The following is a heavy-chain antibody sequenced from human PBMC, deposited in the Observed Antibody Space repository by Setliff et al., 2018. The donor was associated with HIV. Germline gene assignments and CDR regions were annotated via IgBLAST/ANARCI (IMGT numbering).Heavy chain of an antibody. J-gene: IGHJ6*03. CDR1: GGSINSYH. V-gene: IGHV4-4*07. CDR3: ARVTIPWGFNYYYMDV. Sequence: SETLSLTCTVSGGSINSYHWTWIRQPAGKGLEWVGRFYTSESESSNYNPSLKRRVTMSVDTSKNQFSLKLKSVTAADTAVYYCARVTIPWGFNYYYMDVWGKGTTVTVSS. CDR2: FYTSESESS. D-gene: IGHD3-10*01.